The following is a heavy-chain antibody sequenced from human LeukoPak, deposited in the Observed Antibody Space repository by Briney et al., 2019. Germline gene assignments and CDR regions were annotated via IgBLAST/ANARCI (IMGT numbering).Heavy chain of an antibody. CDR3: ARAGGYCGRISCPYYFDY. D-gene: IGHD2-15*01. CDR1: GYTFSSYD. V-gene: IGHV1-8*01. J-gene: IGHJ4*02. CDR2: MNPNSGNT. Sequence: GASVKVSCKASGYTFSSYDIHWVRQATGQGLEWMGWMNPNSGNTVYAQKFQGRVTMTRNTSISTAYMELSSLRSEDTAVYYCARAGGYCGRISCPYYFDYWGQGSLVAVSS.